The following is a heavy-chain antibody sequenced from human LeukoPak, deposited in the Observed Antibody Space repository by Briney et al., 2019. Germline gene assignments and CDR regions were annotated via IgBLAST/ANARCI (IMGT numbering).Heavy chain of an antibody. V-gene: IGHV3-23*01. J-gene: IGHJ4*02. CDR1: GFTVSSNY. CDR2: ISGSGGST. D-gene: IGHD1-26*01. Sequence: PGGSLRLSCAASGFTVSSNYMSWVRQAPGKGLEWVSAISGSGGSTYYADSVKGRFTISRDNSKNTLYLQMNSLRAEDTAVYYCAKDATLDGSYDYFDYWGQGTLVTVSS. CDR3: AKDATLDGSYDYFDY.